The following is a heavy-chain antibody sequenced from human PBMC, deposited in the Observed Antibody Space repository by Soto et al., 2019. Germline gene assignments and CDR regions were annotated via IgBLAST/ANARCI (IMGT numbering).Heavy chain of an antibody. J-gene: IGHJ4*02. CDR2: ISYDGSNK. CDR3: AKDRYYDSSGYSGY. CDR1: GFTFSSYG. Sequence: LRLSCAASGFTFSSYGMHWVRQAPGKGLEWVAVISYDGSNKYYADSVKGRFTISRDNSKNTLYLQMNSLRAEDTAVYYCAKDRYYDSSGYSGYWGQGTLVTVSS. D-gene: IGHD3-22*01. V-gene: IGHV3-30*18.